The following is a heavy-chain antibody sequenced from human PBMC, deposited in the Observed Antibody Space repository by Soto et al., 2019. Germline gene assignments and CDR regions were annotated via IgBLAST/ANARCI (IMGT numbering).Heavy chain of an antibody. Sequence: QVPLVQSGAEVKKPGASVKVSCKASGYTFTSYGISWVRQAPGQGLEWMGWISAYNGNTNYAQKLQGRVTMTTDTSTSTAYMEVRSLRSDDTAVYYCARNDGITMVRGVVDYWGQGTLVTVSS. CDR2: ISAYNGNT. CDR3: ARNDGITMVRGVVDY. J-gene: IGHJ4*02. V-gene: IGHV1-18*04. CDR1: GYTFTSYG. D-gene: IGHD3-10*01.